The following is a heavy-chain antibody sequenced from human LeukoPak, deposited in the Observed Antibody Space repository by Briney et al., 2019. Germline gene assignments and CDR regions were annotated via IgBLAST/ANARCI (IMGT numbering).Heavy chain of an antibody. D-gene: IGHD4-11*01. V-gene: IGHV3-48*02. J-gene: IGHJ4*02. CDR1: GFTFSSYS. CDR3: ARDLLWRSQELGIFDY. CDR2: ISSSSNI. Sequence: GGSLRLSCAASGFTFSSYSMNWVRQAPGKGLEWVSYISSSSNIYYADSVKGRFTISRDNAKNSLYLQMNSLRDEDTAVYYCARDLLWRSQELGIFDYWGQGTLVTVSS.